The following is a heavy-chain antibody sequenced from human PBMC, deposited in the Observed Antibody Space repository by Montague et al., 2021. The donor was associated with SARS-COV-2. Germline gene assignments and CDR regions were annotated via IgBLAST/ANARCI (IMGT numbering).Heavy chain of an antibody. D-gene: IGHD3-22*01. Sequence: SETLSLTCAVYGGSFSAYCWSWIRQAPGKGLEWIGQINHSEGTNYSPSLKSRVTISLDTPKNQFSLNLNSVTAADTAVYYCARGLPPPPSYYYESSGYYFDQWGQGTLVTVSS. J-gene: IGHJ4*02. CDR1: GGSFSAYC. CDR3: ARGLPPPPSYYYESSGYYFDQ. V-gene: IGHV4-34*01. CDR2: INHSEGT.